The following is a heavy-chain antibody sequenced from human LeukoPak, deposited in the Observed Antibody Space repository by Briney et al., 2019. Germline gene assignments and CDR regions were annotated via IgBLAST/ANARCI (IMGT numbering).Heavy chain of an antibody. D-gene: IGHD6-25*01. J-gene: IGHJ4*02. Sequence: GGSLRLSCSASGFTFNNYGLSWVRQSPGKGLEWVSAISGSGGSTYHADSVKGRFTISRDNAKNTLYLQMDSLRAGDTARYHCAKERAGRFTSGDYDHWGRGTLVTVSS. CDR3: AKERAGRFTSGDYDH. CDR2: ISGSGGST. CDR1: GFTFNNYG. V-gene: IGHV3-23*01.